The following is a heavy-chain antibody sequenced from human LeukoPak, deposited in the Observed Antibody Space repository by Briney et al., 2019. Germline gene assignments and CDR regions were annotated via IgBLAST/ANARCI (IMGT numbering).Heavy chain of an antibody. CDR2: ISYSGST. CDR3: ARHRSGGGYCSSTSCYLSDY. V-gene: IGHV4-39*01. D-gene: IGHD2-2*01. J-gene: IGHJ4*02. Sequence: PSETLSLTCTVSGGSISSSSYYWGWIRQPPGKGLEWVASISYSGSTYYSPSLKGRVTISVDTSKNQFSLKLSSVTAADTAVYYCARHRSGGGYCSSTSCYLSDYWGQGTLVTVSS. CDR1: GGSISSSSYY.